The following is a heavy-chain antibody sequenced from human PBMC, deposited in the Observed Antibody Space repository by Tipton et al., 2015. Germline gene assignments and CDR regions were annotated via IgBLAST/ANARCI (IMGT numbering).Heavy chain of an antibody. V-gene: IGHV3-23*01. CDR3: ATGVGATRPYYFDY. D-gene: IGHD1-26*01. Sequence: SLRLSCVASTLTFSSYAMTWARQAPGKGLEWVSTISGSGGTTYYADSVKGRFIISRDNSKNTLYLQMNSLRDEDTAVYYCATGVGATRPYYFDYWGQGTLVTVSS. J-gene: IGHJ4*02. CDR2: ISGSGGTT. CDR1: TLTFSSYA.